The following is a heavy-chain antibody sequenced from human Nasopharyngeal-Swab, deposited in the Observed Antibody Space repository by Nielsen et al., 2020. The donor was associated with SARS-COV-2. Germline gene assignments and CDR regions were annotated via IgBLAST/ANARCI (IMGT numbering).Heavy chain of an antibody. J-gene: IGHJ6*02. CDR2: IVVGSGNT. CDR1: GFTFTSSA. D-gene: IGHD5-12*01. V-gene: IGHV1-58*01. CDR3: AADQIVGGRDGYEIFSYYGMDV. Sequence: SAKVSCKASGFTFTSSAVQWVRQARGQRLEWIGWIVVGSGNTNYAQKFQERVTITRDMSTSTAYMELSSLRSEDTAVYYCAADQIVGGRDGYEIFSYYGMDVWGQGTTVTVSS.